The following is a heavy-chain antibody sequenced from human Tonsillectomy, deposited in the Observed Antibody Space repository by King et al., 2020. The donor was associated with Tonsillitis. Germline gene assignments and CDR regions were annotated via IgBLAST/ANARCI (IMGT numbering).Heavy chain of an antibody. CDR3: ATNSIWVGELHLRGVDY. D-gene: IGHD3-10*01. Sequence: VQLVESGGGLVKPGGSLRLSCAASGFTFSTYSMNWVRQAPGKGLEWVSSISSSSSYIYYAASVKGRFTISRDNSENSLSLQMNSLRAEDTAVYYCATNSIWVGELHLRGVDYWGQGTLVTVSS. CDR2: ISSSSSYI. J-gene: IGHJ4*02. CDR1: GFTFSTYS. V-gene: IGHV3-21*01.